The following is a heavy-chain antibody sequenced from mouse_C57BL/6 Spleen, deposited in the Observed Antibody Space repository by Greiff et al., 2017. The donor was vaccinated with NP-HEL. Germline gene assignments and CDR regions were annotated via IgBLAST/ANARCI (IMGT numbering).Heavy chain of an antibody. V-gene: IGHV1-72*01. CDR1: GYTFTSYW. D-gene: IGHD1-1*01. CDR2: IDPNSGGT. Sequence: QVQLQQPGAELVKPGASVKLSCKASGYTFTSYWMHWVKQRPGRGLEWIGRIDPNSGGTKYNEKFKSKVTLTVDKPSSTAYMQLSSLTSEDSAVYYCASSLVAPYYYAMDYWGQGTSVTVSS. CDR3: ASSLVAPYYYAMDY. J-gene: IGHJ4*01.